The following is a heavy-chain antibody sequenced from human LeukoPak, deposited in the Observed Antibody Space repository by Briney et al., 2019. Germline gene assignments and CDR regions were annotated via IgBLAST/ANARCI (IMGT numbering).Heavy chain of an antibody. V-gene: IGHV3-30*18. Sequence: GGSLRLSCAASGCTFSTYGMHWVRQAPGKGLEWVAVIPYDGSKKYYADSVKGRFSISRDNSKNTLYLQMNSLRPEDTAVYYCAKALMGLLSYFDYWGQGTLVTVSS. J-gene: IGHJ4*02. CDR3: AKALMGLLSYFDY. D-gene: IGHD2-2*01. CDR2: IPYDGSKK. CDR1: GCTFSTYG.